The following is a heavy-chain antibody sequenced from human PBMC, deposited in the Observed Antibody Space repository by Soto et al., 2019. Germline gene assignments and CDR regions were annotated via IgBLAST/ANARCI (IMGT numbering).Heavy chain of an antibody. CDR3: TTGPWLLPVFDY. D-gene: IGHD6-19*01. J-gene: IGHJ4*02. V-gene: IGHV3-15*01. CDR2: IKSKTDGGTT. Sequence: LRLSCAASGFTFSNAWLSWVRQAPGKGLEGGGCIKSKTDGGTTDYAAPVKGRFTISRDGSKNTLYLQMNSLKTEDTAVYYCTTGPWLLPVFDYWGPGTLVNVSS. CDR1: GFTFSNAW.